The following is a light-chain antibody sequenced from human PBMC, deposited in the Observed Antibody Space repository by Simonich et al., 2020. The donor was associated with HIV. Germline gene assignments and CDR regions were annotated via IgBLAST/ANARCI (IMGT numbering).Light chain of an antibody. J-gene: IGKJ2*01. CDR1: QSVLYSSNNKNY. Sequence: DIVMTHSPDSLSVSLGERATVNCKSSQSVLYSSNNKNYLAWYQQKPGQPPKLLIYWASTRESVVPDRFSGSGSGTDFTLTISSLQAEDVAVYYCQQYYSTPTFGQGTKLEIK. CDR2: WAS. CDR3: QQYYSTPT. V-gene: IGKV4-1*01.